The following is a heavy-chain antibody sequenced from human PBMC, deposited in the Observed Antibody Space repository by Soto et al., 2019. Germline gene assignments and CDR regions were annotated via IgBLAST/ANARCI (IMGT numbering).Heavy chain of an antibody. CDR1: GFTFDTFA. J-gene: IGHJ4*02. D-gene: IGHD2-2*02. CDR3: ARGLGYCSSTSCYIWFDY. CDR2: ISASGTGT. V-gene: IGHV3-23*01. Sequence: PGGSLRLSCAASGFTFDTFAMSCVRQTPQRGLEWVSAISASGTGTLYTDSVKGRFTISRDNSKNTLYLQMNSLRAEDTAVHYCARGLGYCSSTSCYIWFDYWGQGTLVTVSS.